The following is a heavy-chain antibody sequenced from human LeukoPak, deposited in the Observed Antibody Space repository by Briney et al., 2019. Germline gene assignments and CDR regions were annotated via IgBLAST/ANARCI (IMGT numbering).Heavy chain of an antibody. CDR3: ARGFLGDWAEIVASGTHDF. V-gene: IGHV3-20*04. CDR1: GFTFSSYE. D-gene: IGHD2/OR15-2a*01. J-gene: IGHJ4*02. Sequence: GGSLRLSCAGSGFTFSSYEMNWVRQAPGKGLEWVSGINWNDATTHYADSVKGRFTISRDNARNSVYLQMNSLRTADTALYYCARGFLGDWAEIVASGTHDFWGQGTLVTVSS. CDR2: INWNDATT.